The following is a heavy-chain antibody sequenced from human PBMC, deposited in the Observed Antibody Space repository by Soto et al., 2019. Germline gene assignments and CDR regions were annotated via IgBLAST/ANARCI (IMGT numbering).Heavy chain of an antibody. CDR3: AREGRTYSSSSSYWYFDL. CDR1: GFTFSDYY. D-gene: IGHD6-6*01. J-gene: IGHJ2*01. V-gene: IGHV3-11*01. CDR2: ISSSGSTI. Sequence: GGSLRLSCAASGFTFSDYYMSWIRQAPGKGLEWVSYISSSGSTIYYADSVKGRFTISRDNAKNSLYLQMNSLRAEDTAVYYCAREGRTYSSSSSYWYFDLWGRGTLVTVSS.